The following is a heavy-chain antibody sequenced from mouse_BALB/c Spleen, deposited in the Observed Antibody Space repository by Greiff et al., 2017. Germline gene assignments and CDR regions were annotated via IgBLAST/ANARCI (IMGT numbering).Heavy chain of an antibody. Sequence: EVNVVESGGGLVKPGGSLKLSCAASGFTFSSYTMSWVRQTPEKRLEWVATISSGGSYTYYPDSVKGRFTISRDNAKNTLYLQMSSLKSEDTAMYYCTRARGVYYFDYWGQGTTLTVSS. V-gene: IGHV5-6-4*01. CDR1: GFTFSSYT. CDR3: TRARGVYYFDY. J-gene: IGHJ2*01. CDR2: ISSGGSYT.